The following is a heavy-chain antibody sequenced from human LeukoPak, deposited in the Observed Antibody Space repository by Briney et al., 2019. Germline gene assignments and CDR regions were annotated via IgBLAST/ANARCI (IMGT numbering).Heavy chain of an antibody. CDR1: GYTFTSYD. CDR3: ARALSWTTDSYYYMDV. J-gene: IGHJ6*03. D-gene: IGHD3/OR15-3a*01. CDR2: MNPNSGNT. Sequence: SVKVSCKASGYTFTSYDINWVRQATGQGLEWMGWMNPNSGNTGYAQKFQGRVTMTKNTSITTAYMELSSLRSEDTAVYYCARALSWTTDSYYYMDVWGKGTTVTVSS. V-gene: IGHV1-8*01.